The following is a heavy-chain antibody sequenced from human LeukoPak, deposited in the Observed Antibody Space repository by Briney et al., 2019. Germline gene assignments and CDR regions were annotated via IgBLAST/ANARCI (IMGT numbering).Heavy chain of an antibody. CDR2: IYYSGST. Sequence: KPSETLSLTCTVSGGSISSSSYYWGWIRQPPGKGLEWIGSIYYSGSTYYNPSLKSRVTISVDTSKNQFSLKLSSVTAADTAVYYCARSYYDFWSGYYTLDAFDIWGQGTMVTVSS. CDR3: ARSYYDFWSGYYTLDAFDI. J-gene: IGHJ3*02. D-gene: IGHD3-3*01. V-gene: IGHV4-39*01. CDR1: GGSISSSSYY.